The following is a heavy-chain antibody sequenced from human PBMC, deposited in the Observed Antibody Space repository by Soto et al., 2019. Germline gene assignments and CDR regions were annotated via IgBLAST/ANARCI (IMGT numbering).Heavy chain of an antibody. D-gene: IGHD3-16*01. J-gene: IGHJ4*02. CDR1: GFTFSNYW. CDR3: ARQISFVCDS. CDR2: IKDDGSET. V-gene: IGHV3-7*03. Sequence: LRLSCAASGFTFSNYWMSWVRQAPGKGLEWVANIKDDGSETYYVDSVKGRFSVSRDNAKNSLYLQMNSLKTSDTAIYYCARQISFVCDSWGQGTLVTVSS.